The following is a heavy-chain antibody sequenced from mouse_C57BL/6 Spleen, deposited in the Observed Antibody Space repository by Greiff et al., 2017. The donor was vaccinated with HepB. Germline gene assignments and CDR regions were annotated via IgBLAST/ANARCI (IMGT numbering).Heavy chain of an antibody. CDR3: ASYYGNYLYAMDY. Sequence: EVQLQQSGPELVKPGASVKISCKASGYTFTDYYMNWVKQSHGKSLEWIGDINPNNGGTSYNQKFKGKATLTVDKSSSTAYMELRSLTSEDSAVYYCASYYGNYLYAMDYWGQGTSVTVSS. CDR1: GYTFTDYY. CDR2: INPNNGGT. D-gene: IGHD2-1*01. V-gene: IGHV1-26*01. J-gene: IGHJ4*01.